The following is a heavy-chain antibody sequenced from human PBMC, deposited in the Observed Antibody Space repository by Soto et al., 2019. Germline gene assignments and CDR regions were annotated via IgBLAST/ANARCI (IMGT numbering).Heavy chain of an antibody. J-gene: IGHJ5*02. V-gene: IGHV1-69*06. CDR3: ARDSSSWDSHNWFDP. CDR2: IIPIFATA. CDR1: GDTFSSYA. Sequence: QVQLVQSGAEVKKPGSSVTVSCKASGDTFSSYAISWVRQAPGQGLEWMGKIIPIFATATYEQKFQGRATITADTSTSTVYMELSSLRSDDTAVYYCARDSSSWDSHNWFDPWGQGTLVTVSS. D-gene: IGHD6-13*01.